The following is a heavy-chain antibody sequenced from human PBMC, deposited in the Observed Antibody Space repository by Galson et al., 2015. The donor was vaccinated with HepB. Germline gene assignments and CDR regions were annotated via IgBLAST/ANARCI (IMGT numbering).Heavy chain of an antibody. Sequence: SLRLSCAASGFTFSSYSMNWVRQAPGKGLEWVSSISSSSSYIYYADSVKGRFTISRDNAKNSPYLQMNSLRAEDTAVYYCARNYYGSGSYYKGGDWGQGTLVTVSS. CDR3: ARNYYGSGSYYKGGD. V-gene: IGHV3-21*01. D-gene: IGHD3-10*01. CDR1: GFTFSSYS. CDR2: ISSSSSYI. J-gene: IGHJ4*02.